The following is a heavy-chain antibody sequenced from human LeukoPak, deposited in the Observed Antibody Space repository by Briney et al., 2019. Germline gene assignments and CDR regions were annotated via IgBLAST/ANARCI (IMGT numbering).Heavy chain of an antibody. CDR2: ISSSSSTI. CDR1: GFTFSSYS. J-gene: IGHJ4*02. CDR3: ARDPRTVTTYYFDY. Sequence: GGSLRLSCAASGFTFSSYSMNWVRQAPGKGLEWVSYISSSSSTIYYADSVKGRFTIYRDNAKNSLYLQMNSLRDEDTAVYYCARDPRTVTTYYFDYWGQGTLVTVSS. V-gene: IGHV3-48*02. D-gene: IGHD4-17*01.